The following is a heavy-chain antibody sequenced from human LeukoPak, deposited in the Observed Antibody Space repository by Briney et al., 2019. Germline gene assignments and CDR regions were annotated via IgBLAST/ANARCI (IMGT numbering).Heavy chain of an antibody. D-gene: IGHD6-19*01. CDR2: ISDSGGST. Sequence: GGSLRLSCVASGFSFSDYGMSWVRQAPGKGLEWVSSISDSGGSTKYADSVKGRFTNSRDSSENTLYMQMNSLRAEDTAIYYCAKKLVRTVAGPTWGQGTLVTVSS. V-gene: IGHV3-23*01. J-gene: IGHJ4*02. CDR1: GFSFSDYG. CDR3: AKKLVRTVAGPT.